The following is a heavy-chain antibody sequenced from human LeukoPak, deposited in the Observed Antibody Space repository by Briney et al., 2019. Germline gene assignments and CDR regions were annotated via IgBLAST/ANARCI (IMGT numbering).Heavy chain of an antibody. J-gene: IGHJ4*02. D-gene: IGHD1-26*01. CDR3: ASQRSFNY. CDR1: GFTVSSNY. Sequence: GGSLRLSCAASGFTVSSNYMSWVRQAPGKGPEWVSIIYSGGSTYYADSVKGRFTISRDNSKNTVYLQMNSLRAEDTAVYFCASQRSFNYWGQGTLVTVSS. V-gene: IGHV3-53*01. CDR2: IYSGGST.